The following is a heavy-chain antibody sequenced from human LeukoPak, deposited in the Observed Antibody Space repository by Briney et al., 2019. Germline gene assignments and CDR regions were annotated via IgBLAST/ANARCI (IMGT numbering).Heavy chain of an antibody. CDR1: GFTFSSYS. CDR2: ITRDETYI. J-gene: IGHJ4*02. CDR3: ARDGGSGWYGLGY. Sequence: GGSLRLSCAASGFTFSSYSMSWVRQAPGQGLEWVSSITRDETYIYDADSVKGRFTISRDNAKNSLYLQMNSLRAEDTAVYYCARDGGSGWYGLGYWGQGTLVTVSS. D-gene: IGHD6-19*01. V-gene: IGHV3-21*01.